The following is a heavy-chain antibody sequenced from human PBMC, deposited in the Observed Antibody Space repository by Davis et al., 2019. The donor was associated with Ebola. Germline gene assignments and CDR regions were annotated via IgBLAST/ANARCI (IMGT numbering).Heavy chain of an antibody. Sequence: SGPTLVTPTPTLTPTCTFSVFSLSTRGVSVGWIPQPPGKALEWLALIYWDDDKRYSPSLKSRLTITKDTSKNQVVLTMTNMDPVDTATYYCTHGYWYYWGQGTLVTVSS. J-gene: IGHJ4*02. D-gene: IGHD2-8*02. CDR1: VFSLSTRGVS. CDR3: THGYWYY. V-gene: IGHV2-5*02. CDR2: IYWDDDK.